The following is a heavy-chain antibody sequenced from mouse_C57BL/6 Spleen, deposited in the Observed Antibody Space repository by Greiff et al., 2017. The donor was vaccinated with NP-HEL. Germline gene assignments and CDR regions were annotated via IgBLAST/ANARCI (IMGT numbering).Heavy chain of an antibody. CDR3: ESYGSSHY. V-gene: IGHV1-22*01. Sequence: VQLQQSGPELVKPGASVKMSCKASGYTFTDYNMHWVKQSHGKSLEWIGYINPNNGGTSYNQKFKGKATLTVNKSSSTSCMKLRGMTSEDSAVNYCESYGSSHYWGKGTTLTVSS. J-gene: IGHJ2*01. D-gene: IGHD1-1*01. CDR2: INPNNGGT. CDR1: GYTFTDYN.